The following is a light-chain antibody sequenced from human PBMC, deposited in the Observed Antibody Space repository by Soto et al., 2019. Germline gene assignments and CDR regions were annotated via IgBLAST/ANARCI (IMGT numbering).Light chain of an antibody. Sequence: LSCRASRTVECNYLAWYHQKPGQAPRLLIHSASTRAPGIPDRFSASGAGTDFTLTISRLEPEDSAVYYCQQYSALPRTFGPGTKVD. CDR2: SAS. CDR3: QQYSALPRT. V-gene: IGKV3-20*01. J-gene: IGKJ3*01. CDR1: RTVECNY.